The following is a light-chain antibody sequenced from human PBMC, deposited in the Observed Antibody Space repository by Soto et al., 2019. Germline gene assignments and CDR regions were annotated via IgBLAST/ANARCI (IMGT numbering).Light chain of an antibody. CDR1: QSVTSNY. J-gene: IGKJ5*01. V-gene: IGKV3-20*01. CDR3: QQYGSSPL. CDR2: GAS. Sequence: EIVLTQSPGTLSLSPGERVTLSCRASQSVTSNYLAWYQQKPGQAPRLLIYGASTRATGIADRFSGSGSGTDFTLTISRLEPEDFAIYYCQQYGSSPLFGQGTRLEIK.